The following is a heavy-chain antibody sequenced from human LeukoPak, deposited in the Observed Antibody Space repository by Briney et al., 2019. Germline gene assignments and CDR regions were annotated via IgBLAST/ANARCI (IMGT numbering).Heavy chain of an antibody. CDR1: GFRFDSFY. Sequence: GGSLRLSCAASGFRFDSFYMGWIRQAPGKGLVWVSRINTDGSSTSYADSVKGRFTVSRDNAKNTLYLQVNSLRAEDTAVYFCTRELPREVTLDYWGQGTLVTVSS. CDR3: TRELPREVTLDY. J-gene: IGHJ4*01. V-gene: IGHV3-74*01. D-gene: IGHD2-21*02. CDR2: INTDGSST.